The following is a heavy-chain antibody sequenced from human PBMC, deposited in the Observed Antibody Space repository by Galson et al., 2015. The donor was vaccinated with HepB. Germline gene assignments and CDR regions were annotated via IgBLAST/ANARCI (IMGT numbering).Heavy chain of an antibody. J-gene: IGHJ4*02. V-gene: IGHV3-23*01. D-gene: IGHD7-27*01. Sequence: SLRLSCAASGFTFSTYAMTWVRQAPGKGLEWVSVISGTDGSTYYADSVKGRFTISRDNSKNTLYMQLNSLRAEDTAVYYCAKDTRTGDGHFDYWGQGTLVTVSS. CDR1: GFTFSTYA. CDR3: AKDTRTGDGHFDY. CDR2: ISGTDGST.